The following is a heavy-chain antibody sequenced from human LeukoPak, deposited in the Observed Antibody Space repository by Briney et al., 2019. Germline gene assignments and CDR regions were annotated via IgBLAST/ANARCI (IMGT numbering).Heavy chain of an antibody. CDR2: MKRDGSEI. CDR1: GFTFSTYW. CDR3: ARLCWETQLAGFDS. Sequence: PGGSLRLSCSASGFTFSTYWMSWVRQAPGKGLEWVANMKRDGSEIYYVDSVKGRFTISRDNAKNSLYLQMNSLRAEDTAVYYCARLCWETQLAGFDSGGQGTLVTVSS. D-gene: IGHD6-6*01. V-gene: IGHV3-7*01. J-gene: IGHJ4*02.